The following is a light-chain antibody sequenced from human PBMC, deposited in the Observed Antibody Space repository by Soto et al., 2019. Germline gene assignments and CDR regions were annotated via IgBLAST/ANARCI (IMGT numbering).Light chain of an antibody. V-gene: IGLV2-11*01. CDR2: DVS. J-gene: IGLJ3*02. CDR3: CSYAGSYTLWV. Sequence: QSALTQPRSVSGSPGQSVTISCTGTSSDVGGYNFVSWYQQYPAKDPKLIIFDVSKRPSGVPDRFPGSKSGNTASLTISGLQAEDEADYYCCSYAGSYTLWVLGGGTKLTVL. CDR1: SSDVGGYNF.